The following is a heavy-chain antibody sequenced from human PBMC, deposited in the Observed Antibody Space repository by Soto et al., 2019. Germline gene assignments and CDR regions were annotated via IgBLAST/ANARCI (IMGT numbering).Heavy chain of an antibody. CDR2: IYSSGNI. Sequence: EVQLVDSGGGLIQPGGSLRLSCAASGFIVRRNYMNWFRQAPGKGLEWVSVIYSSGNIYYPDSVKGRFTTSRDNSQNTFFLQMTSLRAEDTAVYYCARDSGMIRGNYGMDVRGQGTTVIVSS. J-gene: IGHJ6*02. CDR1: GFIVRRNY. CDR3: ARDSGMIRGNYGMDV. D-gene: IGHD3-10*01. V-gene: IGHV3-53*01.